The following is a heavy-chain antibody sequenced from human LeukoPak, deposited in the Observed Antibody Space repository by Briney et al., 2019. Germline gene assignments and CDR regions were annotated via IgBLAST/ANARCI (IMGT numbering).Heavy chain of an antibody. CDR1: GFTFSVYG. CDR3: AKVRYSSSYYYGMDV. J-gene: IGHJ6*02. CDR2: ISYDGSNK. D-gene: IGHD6-13*01. V-gene: IGHV3-30*18. Sequence: GGSLRLSCAASGFTFSVYGMHWVRQAPGKGLEWVAVISYDGSNKYNADSVKGRFTISRDNSKNTVYLQMNSLRAEDTAVYYCAKVRYSSSYYYGMDVWGQGTTVTVSS.